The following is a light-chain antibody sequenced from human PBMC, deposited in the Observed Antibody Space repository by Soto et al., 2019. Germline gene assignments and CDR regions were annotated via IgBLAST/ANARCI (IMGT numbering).Light chain of an antibody. Sequence: VLNYPASVSGSHVQALPITSTNTSSDVAGYNYVSSYQHHPGKAPNLLIYDFSNRPSGISNRFAGSKSDKTASLTISGLKPEDEADYYCSSYTTSDTRQIVFGTGTKVTV. CDR2: DFS. CDR1: SSDVAGYNY. CDR3: SSYTTSDTRQIV. V-gene: IGLV2-14*03. J-gene: IGLJ1*01.